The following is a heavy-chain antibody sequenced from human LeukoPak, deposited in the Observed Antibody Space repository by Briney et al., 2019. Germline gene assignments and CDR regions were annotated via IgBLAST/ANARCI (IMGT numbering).Heavy chain of an antibody. V-gene: IGHV1-18*01. CDR2: ISAYNGNT. CDR1: GYTFTSYG. D-gene: IGHD6-13*01. J-gene: IGHJ4*02. Sequence: ASVKVSCKASGYTFTSYGISWVREAPGQGLEWMGWISAYNGNTNYAQKHQGRVTMTTDTSTNQPNIELGSLTSNEPPGDELSRAVFEGKAAAGYFDYWDQGTLVTVSS. CDR3: SRAVFEGKAAAGYFDY.